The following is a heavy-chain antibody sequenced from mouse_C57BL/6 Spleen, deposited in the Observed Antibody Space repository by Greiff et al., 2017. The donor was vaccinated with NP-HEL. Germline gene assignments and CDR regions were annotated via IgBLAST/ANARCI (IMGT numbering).Heavy chain of an antibody. D-gene: IGHD1-1*01. J-gene: IGHJ2*02. CDR3: ARGAFNYDGSSDYVDY. V-gene: IGHV1-42*01. Sequence: EVQLQQSGPELVKPGASVKISCTASGYSFTGYYMNWVKQSPEQSLEWIGEINPSTGGTTYIQKFKAKATLTVDKSSSTAYMQLKSLTSEDSAVYYCARGAFNYDGSSDYVDYWGQGTSRTVSS. CDR1: GYSFTGYY. CDR2: INPSTGGT.